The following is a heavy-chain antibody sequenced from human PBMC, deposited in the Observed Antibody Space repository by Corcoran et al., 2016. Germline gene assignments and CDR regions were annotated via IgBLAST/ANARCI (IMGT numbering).Heavy chain of an antibody. J-gene: IGHJ4*02. CDR3: ARAITMVRGNFDY. V-gene: IGHV4-34*01. Sequence: QVQLQQWGAGLLKPSETLSLTCAVYGGSFSGYYWSWIRQPPGKGLEWIGEINQSGSTNYNPSLKSRVTISVDTSKNQFSLKLSSVTAADTAVYYCARAITMVRGNFDYWGQGTLVTVSS. D-gene: IGHD3-10*01. CDR2: INQSGST. CDR1: GGSFSGYY.